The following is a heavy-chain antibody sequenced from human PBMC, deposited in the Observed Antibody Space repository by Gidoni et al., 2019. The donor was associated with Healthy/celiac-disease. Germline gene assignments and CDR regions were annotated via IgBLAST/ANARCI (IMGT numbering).Heavy chain of an antibody. Sequence: QVQLQESGPGLVKPSQTLSLTCTVSGGSISSGSYYWSWIRQPAGKGLERIGRIYTSGSTNYNPSLKCRVTISVDTSKNQFSLKLSSVTAADTAVYYCARDTASIAASDAFDIWGQGTMVTVSS. D-gene: IGHD6-6*01. CDR3: ARDTASIAASDAFDI. CDR1: GGSISSGSYY. V-gene: IGHV4-61*02. CDR2: IYTSGST. J-gene: IGHJ3*02.